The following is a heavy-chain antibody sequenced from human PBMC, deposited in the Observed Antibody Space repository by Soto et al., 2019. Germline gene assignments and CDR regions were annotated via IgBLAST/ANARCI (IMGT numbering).Heavy chain of an antibody. CDR2: INPSGGST. CDR3: AREPYYDFWSGYPSYFDY. V-gene: IGHV1-46*01. J-gene: IGHJ4*02. CDR1: GYTFTSYY. D-gene: IGHD3-3*01. Sequence: ASVKVSCKASGYTFTSYYMHWVRQAPGQGLEWMGIINPSGGSTSYAQKFQGRVTMTRDTSTSTVYMELSSLRSEDTAVYYCAREPYYDFWSGYPSYFDYWGQGTLVTVSS.